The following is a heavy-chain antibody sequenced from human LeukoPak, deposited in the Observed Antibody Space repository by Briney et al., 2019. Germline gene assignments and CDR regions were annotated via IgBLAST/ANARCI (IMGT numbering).Heavy chain of an antibody. Sequence: GGSLRLSCAASGFTFSSYSMNWVRQAPGKGLEWVSSISSSSSYIYYADSVKGRFTISRDNAKNSLYLQMNSLRAEDTAVYYCARGKDTTTVTTDLDYWGQGTLVTVSS. CDR3: ARGKDTTTVTTDLDY. D-gene: IGHD4-17*01. V-gene: IGHV3-21*01. CDR2: ISSSSSYI. J-gene: IGHJ4*02. CDR1: GFTFSSYS.